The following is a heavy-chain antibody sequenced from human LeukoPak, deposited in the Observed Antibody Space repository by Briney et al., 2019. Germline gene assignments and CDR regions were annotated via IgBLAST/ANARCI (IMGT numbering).Heavy chain of an antibody. CDR1: GFTFDDYG. J-gene: IGHJ4*02. V-gene: IGHV3-64*01. Sequence: GGSLRLSCAASGFTFDDYGMHWVRQAPGKGLEYVSAISNHGGSTYYANSVKGRFIISRDNSKNTLYLQMGNLRIEDMAVYYCARESATSGWLFDYWGQGTLVTVSS. D-gene: IGHD6-19*01. CDR3: ARESATSGWLFDY. CDR2: ISNHGGST.